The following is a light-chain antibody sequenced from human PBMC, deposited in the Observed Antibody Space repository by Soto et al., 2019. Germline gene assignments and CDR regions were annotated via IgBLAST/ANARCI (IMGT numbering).Light chain of an antibody. CDR1: QSISSY. CDR3: LQDYNYPLT. CDR2: AAS. J-gene: IGKJ1*01. Sequence: IQMTQSPSSLSASVGDRVTITCRASQSISSYLNWYQQKPGKAPKLLIYAASSLQSGVPSRFSGSGSGTDFTLTISSLQHEDFATYYCLQDYNYPLTFGQGTKVDI. V-gene: IGKV1-6*01.